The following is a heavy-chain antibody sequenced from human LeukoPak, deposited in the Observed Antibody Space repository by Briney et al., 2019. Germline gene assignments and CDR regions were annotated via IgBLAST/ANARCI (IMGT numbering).Heavy chain of an antibody. CDR1: GYXLTNYN. Sequence: ASVKVSCKASGYXLTNYNISWVRQAPGQGHEWLGGMNTYKGDALYAQKLQGRVTMTADTSTHTAYMELRSLRFDDTAVYYCAREFGHCYGDNCFYFFDTWGQGFRVTVSS. CDR2: MNTYKGDA. CDR3: AREFGHCYGDNCFYFFDT. J-gene: IGHJ4*02. D-gene: IGHD4-23*01. V-gene: IGHV1-18*01.